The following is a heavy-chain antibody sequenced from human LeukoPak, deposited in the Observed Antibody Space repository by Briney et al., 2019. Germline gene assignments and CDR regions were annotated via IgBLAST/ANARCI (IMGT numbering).Heavy chain of an antibody. Sequence: GGSLRLSCAASGFTFYNYAMHWVRQAPGKGLEWVSSISSSSSYIYYADSVKGRFTISRDNAKNSLYLQMNSLRAEDTAVYYCARDPLDPWGQGTLVTVSS. CDR3: ARDPLDP. J-gene: IGHJ5*02. CDR1: GFTFYNYA. V-gene: IGHV3-21*01. CDR2: ISSSSSYI.